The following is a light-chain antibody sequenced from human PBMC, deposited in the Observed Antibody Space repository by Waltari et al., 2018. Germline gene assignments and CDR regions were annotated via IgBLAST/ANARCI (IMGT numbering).Light chain of an antibody. Sequence: QSVQTHPPSASGTPGQRLSFPYTGPGSNIRSTLSFWYQQPPGAAPKLLIYDNNQRPSGVPDRFSGSKSGTSASLAITGLRSEDEAAYHCAAWDDTLYVALFGGGTKLSVL. CDR2: DNN. CDR3: AAWDDTLYVAL. V-gene: IGLV1-47*01. CDR1: GSNIRSTL. J-gene: IGLJ2*01.